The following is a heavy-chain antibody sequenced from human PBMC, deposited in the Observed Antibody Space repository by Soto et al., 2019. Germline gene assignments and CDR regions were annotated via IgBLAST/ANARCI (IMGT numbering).Heavy chain of an antibody. CDR3: VREPWGFSGTWYDY. Sequence: GGSLRLSCAASKFSFNNYWMHWVRQVPGKGPAWVSRINHDGSKTGYADSVKGRFTISRDNTKNTLYLQMNSLRVEDTAMYYCVREPWGFSGTWYDYWGQGTLVTVSS. D-gene: IGHD6-13*01. V-gene: IGHV3-74*01. CDR1: KFSFNNYW. CDR2: INHDGSKT. J-gene: IGHJ4*02.